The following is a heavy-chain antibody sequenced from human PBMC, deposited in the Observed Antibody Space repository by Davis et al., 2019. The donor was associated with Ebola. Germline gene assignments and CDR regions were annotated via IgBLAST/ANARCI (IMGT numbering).Heavy chain of an antibody. Sequence: GGSLRLSCVASGFTFSSYAMGWVRQAPGKGLEWVSRIGGSGHSADYGDSVRGRFTISRDNSKNTVYLQMNPLRAEDTAIYYCAKDQSDYIWGSYPGDFWGQGTLVTVSS. D-gene: IGHD3-16*01. V-gene: IGHV3-23*01. CDR1: GFTFSSYA. J-gene: IGHJ4*02. CDR2: IGGSGHSA. CDR3: AKDQSDYIWGSYPGDF.